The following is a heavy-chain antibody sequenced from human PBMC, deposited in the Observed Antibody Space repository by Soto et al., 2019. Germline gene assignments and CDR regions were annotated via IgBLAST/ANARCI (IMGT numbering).Heavy chain of an antibody. J-gene: IGHJ3*01. D-gene: IGHD2-21*02. CDR1: GYISTTYW. CDR3: ARPPEIAYCGGDCYSWAFDV. Sequence: GESLKISCKGSGYISTTYWIAWVRQMPGKGLEWMGRIDPSDSYTSYSPSFQGHVTISADKSISTAYLQWSSLKASDTAMYYCARPPEIAYCGGDCYSWAFDVWGQGTMVTVSS. V-gene: IGHV5-10-1*01. CDR2: IDPSDSYT.